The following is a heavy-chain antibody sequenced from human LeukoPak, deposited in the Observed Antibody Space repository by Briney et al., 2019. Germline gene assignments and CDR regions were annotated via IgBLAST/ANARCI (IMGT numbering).Heavy chain of an antibody. J-gene: IGHJ5*02. CDR3: ARDHYGSGTRFDP. V-gene: IGHV5-10-1*01. CDR1: GYSLTGYW. D-gene: IGHD3-10*01. CDR2: IDPSDSYT. Sequence: GESLKISCKGSGYSLTGYWIIWVRQVPGKGLEWMGRIDPSDSYTNYSPSFQGHVTISADKSISTAYLQWSSLKASDTAMYYCARDHYGSGTRFDPWGQGTLVTVSS.